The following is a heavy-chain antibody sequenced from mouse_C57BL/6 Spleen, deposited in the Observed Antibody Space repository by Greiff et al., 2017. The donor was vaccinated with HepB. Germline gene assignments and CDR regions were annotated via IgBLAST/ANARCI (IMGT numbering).Heavy chain of an antibody. V-gene: IGHV1-5*01. CDR1: GYTFTSYW. D-gene: IGHD4-1*02. CDR3: TRYTNWDYYAMDY. Sequence: EVQLQQSGTVLARPGASVKMSCKTSGYTFTSYWMHWVKQRPGQGLEWIGAIYPGNSDTSYNQKFKGKAKLTAVTSASTAYMELSSLTNEDSAVYYCTRYTNWDYYAMDYWGQGTSVTVSS. CDR2: IYPGNSDT. J-gene: IGHJ4*01.